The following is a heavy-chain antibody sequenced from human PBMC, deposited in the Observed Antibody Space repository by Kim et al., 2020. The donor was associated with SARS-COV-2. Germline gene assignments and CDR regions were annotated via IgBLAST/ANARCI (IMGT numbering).Heavy chain of an antibody. V-gene: IGHV1-45*02. Sequence: AQKFQDRVTITRDRSMSTAYMELSSLRSEDTAMYYCASQLPLTMGSAFDIWGQGTMVTVSS. D-gene: IGHD3-3*01. CDR3: ASQLPLTMGSAFDI. J-gene: IGHJ3*02.